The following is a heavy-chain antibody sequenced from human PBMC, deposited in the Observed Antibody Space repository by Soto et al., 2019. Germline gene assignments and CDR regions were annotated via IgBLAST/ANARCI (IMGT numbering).Heavy chain of an antibody. D-gene: IGHD4-17*01. CDR3: ARVDGDYVPIDY. J-gene: IGHJ4*02. V-gene: IGHV3-48*02. CDR2: ISSTNII. CDR1: GFTFRSYS. Sequence: EVQLVESGGDLVQPGGSLRLSCASSGFTFRSYSMNWVRQAPGKGLEWISYISSTNIIHYADSVKGRFTISRDNARNSLYLQMNSLRDEDTAVYYCARVDGDYVPIDYWGQGSLVTVSS.